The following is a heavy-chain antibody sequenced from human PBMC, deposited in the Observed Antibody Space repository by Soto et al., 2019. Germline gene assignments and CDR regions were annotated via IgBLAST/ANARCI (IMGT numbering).Heavy chain of an antibody. CDR3: AKDLKYCSGGSCYRGSSEYFQH. V-gene: IGHV3-23*01. CDR2: ISGSGGST. D-gene: IGHD2-15*01. Sequence: EVQLLESGGGLVQPGGSLRLSCAASGFTFSSYAMSWVRQAPGKGLEWVSAISGSGGSTYYADSVKGRFTISRDNSKNTLYLQMNSLRAEDTAVYYCAKDLKYCSGGSCYRGSSEYFQHWGQGTLVTVSS. CDR1: GFTFSSYA. J-gene: IGHJ1*01.